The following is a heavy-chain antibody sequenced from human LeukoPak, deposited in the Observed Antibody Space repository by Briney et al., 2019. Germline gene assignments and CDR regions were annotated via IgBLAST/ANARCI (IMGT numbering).Heavy chain of an antibody. D-gene: IGHD6-6*01. J-gene: IGHJ6*02. CDR1: GGTFSSYA. V-gene: IGHV1-69*04. CDR3: ARGDSSSSFYYYGMDV. CDR2: IIPILGIA. Sequence: GASVKVSCKASGGTFSSYAISWVRQAPGQGLEWMGRIIPILGIANYAQKFQGRVTITADKPTSTAYMELSSLRSEDTAVYYCARGDSSSSFYYYGMDVWGQGTTVTVSS.